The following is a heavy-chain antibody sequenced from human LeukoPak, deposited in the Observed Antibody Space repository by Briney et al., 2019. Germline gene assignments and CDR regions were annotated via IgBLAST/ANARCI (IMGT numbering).Heavy chain of an antibody. J-gene: IGHJ4*02. V-gene: IGHV1-18*04. D-gene: IGHD1-1*01. CDR3: TRATGGLSDY. CDR2: ISPYNGDT. Sequence: ASVKVCCKTSGYIFTNYDINWVRQAPGQGLEWMGWISPYNGDTKYAQKFQDRVTMSTDTSTSTTYMELRSLRSGDTAVYYCTRATGGLSDYWGQGTLVTVSS. CDR1: GYIFTNYD.